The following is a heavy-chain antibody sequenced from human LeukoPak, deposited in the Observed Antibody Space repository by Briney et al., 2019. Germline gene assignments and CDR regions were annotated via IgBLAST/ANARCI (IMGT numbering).Heavy chain of an antibody. CDR1: GGSFSGYY. D-gene: IGHD6-19*01. V-gene: IGHV4-34*12. CDR2: IIHSGST. CDR3: ARAVVAGTCWFDP. J-gene: IGHJ5*02. Sequence: PSETLSLTCAVYGGSFSGYYWSWIRQPPGKGLEWIGEIIHSGSTNYNPSLKSRVTISVDTSKNQFSLKLSSVTAADTAVYYCARAVVAGTCWFDPWGQGTLVTVSS.